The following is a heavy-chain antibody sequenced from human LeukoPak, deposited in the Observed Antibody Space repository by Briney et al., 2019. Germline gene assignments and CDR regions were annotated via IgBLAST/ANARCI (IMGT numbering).Heavy chain of an antibody. CDR2: IYPGDSDT. Sequence: GESLKISCKGSGYSFTSYWIGWVRQMPGKGLEWMGIIYPGDSDTRYSPSFQGQVTISADKSISTAYLQWSSLRASDTAMYYCARSPCGSTSCYWYFQHWGQGTLVTVSS. J-gene: IGHJ1*01. CDR3: ARSPCGSTSCYWYFQH. D-gene: IGHD2-2*01. V-gene: IGHV5-51*01. CDR1: GYSFTSYW.